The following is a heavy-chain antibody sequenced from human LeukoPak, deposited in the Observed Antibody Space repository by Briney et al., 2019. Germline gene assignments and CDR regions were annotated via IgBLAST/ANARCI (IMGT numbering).Heavy chain of an antibody. Sequence: SVKVSCKASGGTFNAYAIVWVRQAPGQGFEWMGGFIPIYGTTNYAERFQGRVAIIADESTSTAYMELSSLRSEDTAVYYCARDIEQQLVRFDYWGQGTLVTVSS. CDR1: GGTFNAYA. D-gene: IGHD6-13*01. CDR3: ARDIEQQLVRFDY. J-gene: IGHJ4*02. CDR2: FIPIYGTT. V-gene: IGHV1-69*13.